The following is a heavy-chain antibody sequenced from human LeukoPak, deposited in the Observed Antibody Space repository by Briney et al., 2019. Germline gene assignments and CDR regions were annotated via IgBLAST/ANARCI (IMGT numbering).Heavy chain of an antibody. CDR3: AGRRDGYNQADY. V-gene: IGHV4-4*07. CDR2: IYTSGTT. J-gene: IGHJ4*02. Sequence: PSETLSLTCTVSGVTISSYYWSWIRQPAGKGLEWIGRIYTSGTTNYNPSLKSRVTMSVDTSKNQFSLKLSSVTAADTAVYYCAGRRDGYNQADYWGQGTLVTVSS. D-gene: IGHD5-24*01. CDR1: GVTISSYY.